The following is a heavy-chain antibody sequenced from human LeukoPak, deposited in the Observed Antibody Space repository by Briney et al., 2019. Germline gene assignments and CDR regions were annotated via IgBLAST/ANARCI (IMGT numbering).Heavy chain of an antibody. CDR1: GDSISSRNYY. CDR3: AREVLCSGGSCYSGFDY. V-gene: IGHV4-61*01. CDR2: IYYSGST. Sequence: TSETLSLTCTVSGDSISSRNYYWSWIRQPPGKGLEWIGYIYYSGSTNYNPSLKSRVTISVDTSKNQFSLKLSSVTAADTAVYYCAREVLCSGGSCYSGFDYWGQGTLVTVSS. D-gene: IGHD2-15*01. J-gene: IGHJ4*02.